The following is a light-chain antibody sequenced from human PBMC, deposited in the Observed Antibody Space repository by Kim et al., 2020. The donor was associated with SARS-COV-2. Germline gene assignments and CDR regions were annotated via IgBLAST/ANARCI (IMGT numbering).Light chain of an antibody. Sequence: PRERATLSCRASQNIDTYLAWYQQGPGQAPRLLVYDASNRATGVPDRFSGSGSGTDFTLTISSLEPEDFSLYYCQQRNSWPPAVTFGGGTKVDIK. J-gene: IGKJ4*01. V-gene: IGKV3-11*01. CDR3: QQRNSWPPAVT. CDR1: QNIDTY. CDR2: DAS.